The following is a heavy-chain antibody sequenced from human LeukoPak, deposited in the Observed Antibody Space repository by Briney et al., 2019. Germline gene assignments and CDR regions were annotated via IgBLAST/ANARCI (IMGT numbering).Heavy chain of an antibody. Sequence: GGSLRLSCAASGFAFSSSDMSWVRQAPGKGLEWVSAISGRGGTTYYADSVKGRFTISRDNSKSTLYLHMNSLRAEDTAVYYCAKGVGGIYYYYYMDVWGKGTTVTVSS. J-gene: IGHJ6*03. CDR3: AKGVGGIYYYYYMDV. D-gene: IGHD3-16*01. CDR2: ISGRGGTT. CDR1: GFAFSSSD. V-gene: IGHV3-23*01.